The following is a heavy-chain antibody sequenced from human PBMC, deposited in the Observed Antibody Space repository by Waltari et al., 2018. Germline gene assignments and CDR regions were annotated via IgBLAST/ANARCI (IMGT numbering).Heavy chain of an antibody. D-gene: IGHD2-21*01. CDR3: AKGVIAIHSFSWDHMDV. J-gene: IGHJ6*02. Sequence: QLQLKESGPGLVKPSDTLSLNCTRSGGPVGSHSWRWLRHHPGQGLDRIGYVHFNGTTNYSPALKSLVSISRDTSKNQFSLKLSSVTAADTAVYYCAKGVIAIHSFSWDHMDVCGQGTTVTVSS. V-gene: IGHV4-59*02. CDR2: VHFNGTT. CDR1: GGPVGSHS.